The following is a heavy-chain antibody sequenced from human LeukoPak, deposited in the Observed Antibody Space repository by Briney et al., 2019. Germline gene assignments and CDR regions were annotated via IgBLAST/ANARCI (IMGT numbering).Heavy chain of an antibody. Sequence: PSETLSLTCTVSGGSISSCYWSWIRQPPGKGLEWIGYIYYSGSTNYNPSLKSRVTISVDTSKNQFSLKLNSVTAADTAVYYCAREEWESSGAFDIWGQGTMVTVSS. CDR2: IYYSGST. CDR3: AREEWESSGAFDI. J-gene: IGHJ3*02. V-gene: IGHV4-59*01. D-gene: IGHD1-26*01. CDR1: GGSISSCY.